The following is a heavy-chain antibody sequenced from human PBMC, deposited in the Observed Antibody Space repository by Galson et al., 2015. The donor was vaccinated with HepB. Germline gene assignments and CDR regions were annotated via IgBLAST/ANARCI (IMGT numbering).Heavy chain of an antibody. CDR3: AKEAEDDLWGDFYTGDVFDV. D-gene: IGHD3-3*01. CDR2: ISSDGSVK. CDR1: GFTFSTYA. J-gene: IGHJ3*01. Sequence: SVRLSCAASGFTFSTYAMHWVRQAPGKGLEWLAVISSDGSVKYSTATLKGPFTISRDNSKNILYLQMNSLTVEDMAVYHCAKEAEDDLWGDFYTGDVFDVWGQGTLVTVSS. V-gene: IGHV3-30*18.